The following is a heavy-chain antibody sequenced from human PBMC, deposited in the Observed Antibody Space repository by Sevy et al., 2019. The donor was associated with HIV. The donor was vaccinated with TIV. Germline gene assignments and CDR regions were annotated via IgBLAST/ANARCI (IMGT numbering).Heavy chain of an antibody. CDR2: INSDGSST. V-gene: IGHV3-74*01. D-gene: IGHD6-19*01. J-gene: IGHJ4*02. Sequence: GGSLRLSCAASGFTFSSYWMHWVRQAPGKGLVWVSRINSDGSSTSYADSVKGRFTISRDNAKNTLYLQMNSLRAEDTAVYYCARVTSFGASSGTTGGFDYWGQGTLVTVCS. CDR1: GFTFSSYW. CDR3: ARVTSFGASSGTTGGFDY.